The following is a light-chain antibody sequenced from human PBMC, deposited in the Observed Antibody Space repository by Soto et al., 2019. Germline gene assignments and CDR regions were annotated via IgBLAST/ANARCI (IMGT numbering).Light chain of an antibody. CDR3: QQRSNRPLT. Sequence: EIVLTQSPATLSLSPGERATLSCRASQSVSSNLAWYQMKPGQAPRLLIHDASNRATGIPARFSGSGSGTVFTLTISSLEPEDFAVYYCQQRSNRPLTFGGGTKVEIK. CDR1: QSVSSN. V-gene: IGKV3-11*01. J-gene: IGKJ4*01. CDR2: DAS.